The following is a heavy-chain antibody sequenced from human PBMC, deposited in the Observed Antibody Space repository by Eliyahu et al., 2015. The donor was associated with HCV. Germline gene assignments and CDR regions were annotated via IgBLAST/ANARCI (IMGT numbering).Heavy chain of an antibody. Sequence: EVQLVESGGGLVKPGGSLRLSCAASGFTFSSYSMNWVRQAPGKGLEWVSSISSSSSYLILRDSVKGRFTISRDNAKNSLYLQMNSLRAEDTAVYYCARDFIAARLDYWGQGTLVTVSS. J-gene: IGHJ4*02. V-gene: IGHV3-21*01. CDR3: ARDFIAARLDY. D-gene: IGHD6-6*01. CDR1: GFTFSSYS. CDR2: ISSSSSYL.